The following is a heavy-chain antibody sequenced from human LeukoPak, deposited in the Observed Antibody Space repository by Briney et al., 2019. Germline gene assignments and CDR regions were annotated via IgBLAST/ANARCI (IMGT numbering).Heavy chain of an antibody. CDR3: ARQYSNSSGAFDI. Sequence: SQTLSLTCAISGDSVSDNFAAWDWIRQSPSRGLEWLGRTFYRSDWYKDNAVSLKSRITINADTSKNQFSLQLNSVTPEDTAVYYCARQYSNSSGAFDIWGQGTMVTVSS. CDR2: TFYRSDWYK. D-gene: IGHD6-6*01. J-gene: IGHJ3*02. V-gene: IGHV6-1*01. CDR1: GDSVSDNFAA.